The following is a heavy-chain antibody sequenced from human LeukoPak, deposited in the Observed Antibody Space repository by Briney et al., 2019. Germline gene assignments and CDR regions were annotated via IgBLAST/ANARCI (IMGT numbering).Heavy chain of an antibody. CDR1: GFTFSSYG. CDR3: AKDRVPAYYFGSGSPDY. CDR2: ISYDGSNK. V-gene: IGHV3-30*18. J-gene: IGHJ4*02. D-gene: IGHD3-10*01. Sequence: TGGSLRLSCAASGFTFSSYGTHWVRQSPGKGLDRVAVISYDGSNKYYADSVRGRFTISRDNSKNTLYLQMSSLRAEDTSVYYCAKDRVPAYYFGSGSPDYWGQGTLVTVSS.